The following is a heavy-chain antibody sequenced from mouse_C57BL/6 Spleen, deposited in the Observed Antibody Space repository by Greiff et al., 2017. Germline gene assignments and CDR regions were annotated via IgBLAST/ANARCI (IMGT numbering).Heavy chain of an antibody. CDR3: ARGRLRLRAMDY. CDR1: GYTFTSYW. CDR2: IDPSDSET. Sequence: QVQLQQPGAELVRPGSSMKLSCKASGYTFTSYWMHWVKQRPIQGLEWIGNIDPSDSETHYNQKFKDKATLTVDKSSSTAYMQLSSLTSEDSAVYYCARGRLRLRAMDYWGQGTSVTVSS. V-gene: IGHV1-52*01. D-gene: IGHD3-2*02. J-gene: IGHJ4*01.